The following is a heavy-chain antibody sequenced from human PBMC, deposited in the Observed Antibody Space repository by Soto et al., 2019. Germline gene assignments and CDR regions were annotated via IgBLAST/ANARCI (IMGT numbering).Heavy chain of an antibody. CDR3: AKELVDAVVKGAFDI. J-gene: IGHJ3*02. CDR2: ISWNSGMI. CDR1: GFTFHDYA. Sequence: EVQLVESGGGLVQPGRSLRLSCAASGFTFHDYAMHWVRQAPGKGLEWVSGISWNSGMIGYADSVKGRFTISRDNAKNSLYLQMNSLRAEDTALYHCAKELVDAVVKGAFDIWGQGTMVTVS. D-gene: IGHD3-22*01. V-gene: IGHV3-9*01.